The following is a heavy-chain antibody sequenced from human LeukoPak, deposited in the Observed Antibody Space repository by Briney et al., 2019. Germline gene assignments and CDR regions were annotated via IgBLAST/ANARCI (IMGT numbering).Heavy chain of an antibody. J-gene: IGHJ6*02. CDR3: ATDEAYYYGMDV. V-gene: IGHV1-24*01. Sequence: GASVKVSCKVSGYTLTELSMHWVRQAPGKRLEWMGGFDPEDGETIYAQKFQGRVTMTEDTSTDTAYMELSSLRSEDTAVYYCATDEAYYYGMDVWGQGTTVTVSS. CDR1: GYTLTELS. CDR2: FDPEDGET.